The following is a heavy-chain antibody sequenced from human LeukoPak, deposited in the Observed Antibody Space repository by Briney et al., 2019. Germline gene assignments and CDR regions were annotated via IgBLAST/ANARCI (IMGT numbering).Heavy chain of an antibody. CDR1: GFTFEDNG. J-gene: IGHJ6*03. V-gene: IGHV3-20*04. CDR3: VNGGSGYYYQSMDL. Sequence: GGSLRLSSAASGFTFEDNGMNWVRQASGKGLEWVSGIDWKGGNTGYADSVKGLFTISRDNAKNYLYLEQNSLRAEDTALYYCVNGGSGYYYQSMDLWGKGTAVIVSS. CDR2: IDWKGGNT. D-gene: IGHD3-10*01.